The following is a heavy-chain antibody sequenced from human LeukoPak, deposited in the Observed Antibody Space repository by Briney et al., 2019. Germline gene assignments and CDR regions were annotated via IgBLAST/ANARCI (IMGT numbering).Heavy chain of an antibody. Sequence: SETLSLTCTVSGGSISSYYWSWIRQPAGRGLEWIGRIYTSGSTNYNPSLKSRVTMSVVTSKNQFSLKLSSVTAADTAVYYCARHMSWQWEYYFDYWGQGTLVTVSS. CDR3: ARHMSWQWEYYFDY. CDR1: GGSISSYY. D-gene: IGHD1-26*01. V-gene: IGHV4-4*07. CDR2: IYTSGST. J-gene: IGHJ4*02.